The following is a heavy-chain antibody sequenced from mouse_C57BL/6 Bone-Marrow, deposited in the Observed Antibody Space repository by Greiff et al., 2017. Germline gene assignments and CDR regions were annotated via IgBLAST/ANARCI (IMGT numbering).Heavy chain of an antibody. Sequence: QVQLQQPGAELVKPGASVKMSCTASGYTFTSYWITWVKQRPGQGLEWIGDIYPGSGSTNYNEKFKSKATLTVDTSSSTAYMQLSSLTSEDAAVDNCAISVYDGYLYAMDYWGQGTSVTVSS. V-gene: IGHV1-55*01. CDR2: IYPGSGST. J-gene: IGHJ4*01. D-gene: IGHD2-3*01. CDR1: GYTFTSYW. CDR3: AISVYDGYLYAMDY.